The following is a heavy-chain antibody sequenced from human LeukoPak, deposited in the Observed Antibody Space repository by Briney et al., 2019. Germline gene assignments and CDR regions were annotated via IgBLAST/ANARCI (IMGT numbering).Heavy chain of an antibody. CDR1: GFTFSSYG. J-gene: IGHJ3*02. CDR3: AKDPNGDYIGTFDI. V-gene: IGHV3-30*18. Sequence: GALRLSCAASGFTFSSYGMHWVRQAPGKGLEWVAVISYDGSNKYYADSVEGRFTISRDNSKNTLYLQMNSLRAEDTAIYYCAKDPNGDYIGTFDIWGQGTMVTVSS. D-gene: IGHD4-17*01. CDR2: ISYDGSNK.